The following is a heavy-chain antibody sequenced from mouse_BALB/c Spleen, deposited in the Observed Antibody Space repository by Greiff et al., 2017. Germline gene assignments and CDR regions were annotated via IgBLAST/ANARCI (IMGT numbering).Heavy chain of an antibody. Sequence: EVMLVESGGGLVKPGGSLKLSCAASGFTFSSYAMSWVRQSPEKRLEWVAEISSGGSYTYYPDTVTGRFTISRDNAKNTLYLEMSSLRSEDTAMYYCARGTITYAMDYWGQGTSVTVSS. CDR1: GFTFSSYA. D-gene: IGHD2-4*01. CDR2: ISSGGSYT. V-gene: IGHV5-9-4*01. CDR3: ARGTITYAMDY. J-gene: IGHJ4*01.